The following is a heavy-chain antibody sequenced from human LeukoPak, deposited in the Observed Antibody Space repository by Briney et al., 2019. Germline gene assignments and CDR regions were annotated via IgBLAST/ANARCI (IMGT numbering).Heavy chain of an antibody. D-gene: IGHD3-22*01. J-gene: IGHJ4*02. CDR3: ASRRPRYYYDSSGYGYDY. CDR1: GFTFSDYF. Sequence: PGGSLRLSCAASGFTFSDYFMSWIRQAPGKGLEWVSYISSSGSTIYYADSVKGRFTISRDNSKNTLYLQMNSLRAEDTAVYYCASRRPRYYYDSSGYGYDYWGQGTLVSVSS. V-gene: IGHV3-11*01. CDR2: ISSSGSTI.